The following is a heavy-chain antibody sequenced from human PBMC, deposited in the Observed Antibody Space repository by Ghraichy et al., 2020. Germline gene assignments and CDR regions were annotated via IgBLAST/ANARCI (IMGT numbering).Heavy chain of an antibody. Sequence: GGSLRLSCAASGFTFSSYSMNWVRQAPGKGLEWVSFISNNIKTIYYADSVKGRFTISRDNAKNSLSLQMNSLRDEDTAVYYCARDLGGPDYWGQGTLVTVS. CDR2: ISNNIKTI. CDR1: GFTFSSYS. J-gene: IGHJ4*02. V-gene: IGHV3-48*02. D-gene: IGHD3-10*01. CDR3: ARDLGGPDY.